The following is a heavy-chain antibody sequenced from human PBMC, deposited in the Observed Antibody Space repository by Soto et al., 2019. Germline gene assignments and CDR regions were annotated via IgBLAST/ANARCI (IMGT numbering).Heavy chain of an antibody. Sequence: KTSETLSLTCTVSGGSVSSGSYYWSWIRQPPGKGLEWIGYIYYSGSTNYNPSLKSRVTISVDTSKNQFSLKLSSVTAADTAVYYCATAEYYDFWSGSINWFDPWGQGTLVTVSS. J-gene: IGHJ5*02. D-gene: IGHD3-3*01. CDR3: ATAEYYDFWSGSINWFDP. CDR2: IYYSGST. V-gene: IGHV4-61*01. CDR1: GGSVSSGSYY.